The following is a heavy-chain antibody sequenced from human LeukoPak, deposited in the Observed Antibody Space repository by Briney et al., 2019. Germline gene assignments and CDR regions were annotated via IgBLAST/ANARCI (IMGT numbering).Heavy chain of an antibody. Sequence: PSETLSLTCTVSGGSISSYYWGWIRQPPGKGLEWIGYIYYSGSTNYNPSLKSRVTISVDTSKNQFSLKLSSVTAADTAVYYCARSYYDFWSGLGLGKYYFDYWGQGTLVTVSS. CDR2: IYYSGST. CDR3: ARSYYDFWSGLGLGKYYFDY. V-gene: IGHV4-59*01. CDR1: GGSISSYY. J-gene: IGHJ4*02. D-gene: IGHD3-3*01.